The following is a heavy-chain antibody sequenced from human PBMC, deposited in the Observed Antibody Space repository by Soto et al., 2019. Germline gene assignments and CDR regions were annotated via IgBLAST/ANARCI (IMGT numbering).Heavy chain of an antibody. CDR3: TRVGYYDFWSGYHGQFDY. CDR2: IRSKAYGGTT. V-gene: IGHV3-49*03. D-gene: IGHD3-3*01. J-gene: IGHJ4*02. Sequence: PGGSLRLSCTASGFTFGDYAMSWFRQAPGKGLEWVGFIRSKAYGGTTEYAASVKGRFTISRDDSKSIAYLQMNSLKTEDTAVYYCTRVGYYDFWSGYHGQFDYWGQGTLVTVSS. CDR1: GFTFGDYA.